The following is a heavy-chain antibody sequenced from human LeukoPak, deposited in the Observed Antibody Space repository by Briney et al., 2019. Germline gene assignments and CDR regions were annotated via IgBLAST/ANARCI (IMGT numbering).Heavy chain of an antibody. CDR1: GFTFSSYG. Sequence: GGSLRLSCAASGFTFSSYGMHWVRQAPGKGLEWVAVISYDGSNKYYADSVKGRFTISRDNSKNTLYLQMNSLRAEDTAVYYCAKAPDDYGDRDEGYGGQGTLVTVPS. CDR2: ISYDGSNK. V-gene: IGHV3-30*18. J-gene: IGHJ4*02. D-gene: IGHD4-17*01. CDR3: AKAPDDYGDRDEGY.